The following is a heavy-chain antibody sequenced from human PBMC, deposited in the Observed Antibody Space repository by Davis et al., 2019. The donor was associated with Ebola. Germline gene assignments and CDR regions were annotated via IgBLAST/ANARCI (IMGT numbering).Heavy chain of an antibody. J-gene: IGHJ4*02. CDR2: IYNSVST. Sequence: PSETLSLTCEVSPDSITNNHYWGWIRQPPGKGLEWIGSIYNSVSTFYNPSLKSRVTLSIDTSKRQFSLHLSSVTAADTAVYYCARNMSALAPSHAFDSWGQGTLVVVSS. D-gene: IGHD2/OR15-2a*01. V-gene: IGHV4-38-2*01. CDR1: PDSITNNHY. CDR3: ARNMSALAPSHAFDS.